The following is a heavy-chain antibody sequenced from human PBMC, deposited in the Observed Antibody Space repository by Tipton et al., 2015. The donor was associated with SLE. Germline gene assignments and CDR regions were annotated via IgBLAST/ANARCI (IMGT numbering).Heavy chain of an antibody. CDR1: GGSISNYY. D-gene: IGHD1-1*01. CDR2: IIHSGVT. J-gene: IGHJ4*02. Sequence: TLSLTCTVSGGSISNYYWTWIRQPPGKGLEWIAEIIHSGVTNYNPSPRSRVTISVDMSKNQVSLKLSSVTAADTAVYYCARVAPTEVFDYWGQGTLVTVSS. V-gene: IGHV4-34*12. CDR3: ARVAPTEVFDY.